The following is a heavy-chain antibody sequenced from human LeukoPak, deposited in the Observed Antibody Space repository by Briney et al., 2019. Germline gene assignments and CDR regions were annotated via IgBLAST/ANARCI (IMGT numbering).Heavy chain of an antibody. CDR2: ISGSGGNT. J-gene: IGHJ6*02. D-gene: IGHD3-22*01. V-gene: IGHV3-23*01. CDR1: GFTFSSYA. CDR3: ARVRRYYDSSGYYYGYYYGMDV. Sequence: GGSLRLSCAASGFTFSSYAMNWVRQAPGQGLEWVSAISGSGGNTHYADSVQGRFTISRDYSKNTLYLQMNSLRAEDTAVYYCARVRRYYDSSGYYYGYYYGMDVWGQGTTVTVSS.